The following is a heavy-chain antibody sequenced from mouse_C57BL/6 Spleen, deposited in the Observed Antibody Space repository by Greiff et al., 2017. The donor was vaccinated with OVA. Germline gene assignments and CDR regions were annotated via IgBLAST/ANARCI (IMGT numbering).Heavy chain of an antibody. D-gene: IGHD1-1*01. V-gene: IGHV1-64*01. J-gene: IGHJ1*03. CDR3: ARSGSYWYFDV. Sequence: QVQLQQPGAELVKPGASVKLSCKASGYTFTSYWMHWVKQRPGQGLEWIGMIHPNSGSTNYNEKFKSKATLTVDKSSSTAYMQLSSLTSEDSAVYYCARSGSYWYFDVGGTGTTVTVSS. CDR2: IHPNSGST. CDR1: GYTFTSYW.